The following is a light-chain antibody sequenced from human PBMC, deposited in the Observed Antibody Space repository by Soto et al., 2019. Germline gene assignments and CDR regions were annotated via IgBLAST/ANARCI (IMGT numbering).Light chain of an antibody. CDR3: CSYTSTSSPYV. V-gene: IGLV2-14*01. CDR2: DVS. Sequence: LTHPASLSYPPGPSSTIPCTGTSSDCVGYNHVSWFQQHPDKAPKVMIYDVSNRPSGVSDRFSGSKSGNTASLTISGLQAEDQADYYRCSYTSTSSPYVFGTSTKVTVL. J-gene: IGLJ1*01. CDR1: SSDCVGYNH.